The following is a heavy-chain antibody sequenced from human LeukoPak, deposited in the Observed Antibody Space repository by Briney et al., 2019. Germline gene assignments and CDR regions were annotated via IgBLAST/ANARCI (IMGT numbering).Heavy chain of an antibody. CDR2: ISFDGRHK. J-gene: IGHJ6*02. CDR3: ARARDHPLREQALVTTFYFYAMDV. Sequence: TGGSLRLSCAGSGFTFSSYPLHWVRQAPGKGLEWLAVISFDGRHKLYADSVTGRFTISRDNSENMFYLQMNSLTSEDTAIYYCARARDHPLREQALVTTFYFYAMDVWGQGTAVTVS. V-gene: IGHV3-30*04. CDR1: GFTFSSYP. D-gene: IGHD1-14*01.